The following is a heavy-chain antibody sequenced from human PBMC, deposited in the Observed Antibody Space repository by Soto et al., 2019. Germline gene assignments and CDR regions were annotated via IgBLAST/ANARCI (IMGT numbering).Heavy chain of an antibody. D-gene: IGHD3-16*01. J-gene: IGHJ3*02. CDR1: GGTFSSYA. CDR2: IIPIFGTA. V-gene: IGHV1-69*13. CDR3: ARVVGLRIIAFEI. Sequence: SVKVSCKASGGTFSSYAISWVRQAPGQGLEWMGGIIPIFGTANYAQKFQGRVTITADESTSTAYMELSSLRSEDTAVYYCARVVGLRIIAFEIWGQGTMVTVSS.